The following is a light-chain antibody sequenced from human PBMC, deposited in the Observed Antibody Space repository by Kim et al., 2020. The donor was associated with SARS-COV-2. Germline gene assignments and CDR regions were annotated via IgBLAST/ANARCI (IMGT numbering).Light chain of an antibody. CDR1: SSDVGGYDY. CDR2: DVT. CDR3: CSYAGTLTYG. Sequence: QSALTQPRSVSGAPGQSVTISCTGTSSDVGGYDYVSWCQQHPGKAPKLIIYDVTKRPSGVPDRFSGSKSGNTASLTISGLQVEDEADYYCCSYAGTLTYGFGTVTKVT. V-gene: IGLV2-11*01. J-gene: IGLJ1*01.